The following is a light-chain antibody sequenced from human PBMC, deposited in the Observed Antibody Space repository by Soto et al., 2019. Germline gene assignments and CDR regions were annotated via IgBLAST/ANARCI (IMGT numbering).Light chain of an antibody. CDR1: SSDVGGYNY. Sequence: QSALTQPPSASGSPGQSVTISCTGTSSDVGGYNYVSWYQQHPGKAPKLMIYEVTKRPSGVPDRFSGSKSANTASLTVSGLQAEDVADYYCSSYGGANNLLFGGGTHLTVL. J-gene: IGLJ2*01. CDR3: SSYGGANNLL. V-gene: IGLV2-8*01. CDR2: EVT.